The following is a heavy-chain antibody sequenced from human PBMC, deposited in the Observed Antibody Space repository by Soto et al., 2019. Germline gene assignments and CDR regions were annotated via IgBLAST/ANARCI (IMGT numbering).Heavy chain of an antibody. CDR2: INHSGST. D-gene: IGHD3-10*01. Sequence: SETLSLTCAVYGGSFSGYYWSWIRQPPGKGLEWIGEINHSGSTNYSPSLKSRVTISVDTSKNQFSLKLGSVTAADTAVYYCARDQLWSYGMDVWGQGTTVTVSS. V-gene: IGHV4-34*01. CDR1: GGSFSGYY. CDR3: ARDQLWSYGMDV. J-gene: IGHJ6*02.